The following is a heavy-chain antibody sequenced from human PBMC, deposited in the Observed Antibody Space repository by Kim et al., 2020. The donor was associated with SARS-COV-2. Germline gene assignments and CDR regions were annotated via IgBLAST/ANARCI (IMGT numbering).Heavy chain of an antibody. D-gene: IGHD6-19*01. J-gene: IGHJ4*02. Sequence: ASVKVSCKASGYTFTTYAIHWVRQAPGQGPEWMGWINTDNGNTKYSQKFQGRVTITMDTSASTAYMELSSLRSEDTAIYYCARGPFGVAGPYDYWGQGTLVTVSS. V-gene: IGHV1-3*04. CDR1: GYTFTTYA. CDR2: INTDNGNT. CDR3: ARGPFGVAGPYDY.